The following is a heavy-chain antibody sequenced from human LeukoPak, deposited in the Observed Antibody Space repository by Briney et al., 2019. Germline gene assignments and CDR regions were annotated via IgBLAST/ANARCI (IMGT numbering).Heavy chain of an antibody. CDR3: ARDDVTIFGVVIIREYGMDV. D-gene: IGHD3-3*01. Sequence: ASVKVSCKASGYTFTSYYMHWVRQAPGQGLEWMGIINPSGGSTSYAQKFQGRVTMTRDTSTSTVYIELSSLRSEDTAVYYCARDDVTIFGVVIIREYGMDVWSQGTTVTVSS. CDR2: INPSGGST. J-gene: IGHJ6*02. V-gene: IGHV1-46*01. CDR1: GYTFTSYY.